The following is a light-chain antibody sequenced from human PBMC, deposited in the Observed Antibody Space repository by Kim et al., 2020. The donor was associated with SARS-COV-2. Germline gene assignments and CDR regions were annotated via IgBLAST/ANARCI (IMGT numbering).Light chain of an antibody. V-gene: IGLV2-14*01. Sequence: QSALTQPASVSGSPGQSITISCTGTSSDVGGYNYVSWYQQHPGKAPKLMIYDVSKRPSGVSSRFSGSKSGNTASLTISGLQAEDEADYYCNSYTASSNWVFGGGTQLTVL. CDR1: SSDVGGYNY. CDR3: NSYTASSNWV. J-gene: IGLJ3*02. CDR2: DVS.